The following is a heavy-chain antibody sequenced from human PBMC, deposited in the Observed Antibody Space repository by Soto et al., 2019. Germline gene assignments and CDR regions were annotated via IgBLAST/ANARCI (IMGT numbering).Heavy chain of an antibody. Sequence: GGALRLSCAAFGFSLDKYTMGWVRQAPGKGLEWVAESFSSGGTQYADSVKGRFTISRDNSRNMVFLQMNGLRVEDTALYYCARDREPDGIWTFDSWGQGALVTVSS. CDR1: GFSLDKYT. D-gene: IGHD3-9*01. J-gene: IGHJ4*02. CDR2: SFSSGGT. V-gene: IGHV3-53*01. CDR3: ARDREPDGIWTFDS.